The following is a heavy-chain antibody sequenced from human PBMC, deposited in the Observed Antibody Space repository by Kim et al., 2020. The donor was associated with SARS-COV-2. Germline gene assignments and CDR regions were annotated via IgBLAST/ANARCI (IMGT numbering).Heavy chain of an antibody. CDR1: GGSISSSSYY. V-gene: IGHV4-39*01. CDR3: ARRHPEYYYGSGSYYNKIAGAFDI. CDR2: IYYSGST. J-gene: IGHJ3*02. Sequence: SETLSLTCTVSGGSISSSSYYWGWIRQPPGKGLEWIGSIYYSGSTYYNPSLKSRVTISVDTSKNQFSLKLSSVTAADTAVYYCARRHPEYYYGSGSYYNKIAGAFDIWGQGTMVTVSS. D-gene: IGHD3-10*01.